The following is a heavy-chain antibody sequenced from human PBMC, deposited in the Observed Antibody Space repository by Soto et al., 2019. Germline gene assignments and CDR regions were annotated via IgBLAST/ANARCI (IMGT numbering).Heavy chain of an antibody. Sequence: QVQLVQSGAEVKKSGASVKVSCKPSGYSFSDYFIQWVRQAPGQGLEWVAWINPKTAATNYAKKFQGRVSLTWDTSSTTASMELTRLRPDDTAVYYCARIKWGLNYYNGMDVWGQGTPVIVSS. V-gene: IGHV1-2*02. CDR2: INPKTAAT. CDR1: GYSFSDYF. D-gene: IGHD1-26*01. CDR3: ARIKWGLNYYNGMDV. J-gene: IGHJ6*02.